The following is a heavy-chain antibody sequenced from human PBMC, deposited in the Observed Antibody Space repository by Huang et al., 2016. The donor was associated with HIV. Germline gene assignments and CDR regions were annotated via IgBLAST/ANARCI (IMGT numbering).Heavy chain of an antibody. CDR3: ATKTAGMDI. J-gene: IGHJ6*02. Sequence: VESGRHSVQPGGSIKLSGVGSTFTLGAYWMSWVLQPPGKGLEWVANIKQDESEKYYVDSVKGRFNISRDNARKVLFLEMDDLRVEDTSIYFCATKTAGMDIWGQGTTVTVSS. CDR2: IKQDESEK. CDR1: TFTLGAYW. D-gene: IGHD1-7*01. V-gene: IGHV3-7*01.